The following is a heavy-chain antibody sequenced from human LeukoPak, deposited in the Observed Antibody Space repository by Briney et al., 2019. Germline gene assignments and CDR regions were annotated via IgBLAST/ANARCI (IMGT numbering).Heavy chain of an antibody. V-gene: IGHV3-11*01. CDR1: GFTFSDYY. J-gene: IGHJ4*02. CDR2: ISSSGSTI. CDR3: AREISGERTSYFAY. Sequence: PGGSLRLSCAASGFTFSDYYMIWIRQAPGKGLEWVSYISSSGSTIYYADSVKGRFTISRDNAKTSLYLQMNSLRAEDTAVYYCAREISGERTSYFAYWGQGTLVTASS. D-gene: IGHD1-26*01.